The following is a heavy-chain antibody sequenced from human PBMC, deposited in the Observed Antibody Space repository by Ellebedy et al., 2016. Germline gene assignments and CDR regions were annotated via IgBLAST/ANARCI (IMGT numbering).Heavy chain of an antibody. Sequence: GGSLRLXCAASGFTFSSYSMNWVRQAPGKGLEWVSSISSSSSYIYYADSVKGRFTISRDNAKNSLYLQMNSLRAEDTAVYYCARGGDYDFWSGNYYYYYYMDVWGKGTTVTVSS. J-gene: IGHJ6*03. CDR1: GFTFSSYS. CDR3: ARGGDYDFWSGNYYYYYYMDV. CDR2: ISSSSSYI. V-gene: IGHV3-21*01. D-gene: IGHD3-3*01.